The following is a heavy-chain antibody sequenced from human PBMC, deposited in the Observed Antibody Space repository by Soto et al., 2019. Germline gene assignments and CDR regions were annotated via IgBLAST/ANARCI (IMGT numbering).Heavy chain of an antibody. D-gene: IGHD1-26*01. CDR3: AREGATLMDV. CDR2: TYYRSKWYN. V-gene: IGHV6-1*01. CDR1: GDSVSSNSSA. J-gene: IGHJ6*02. Sequence: SQTLSLSFAISGDSVSSNSSAWNCIRQSPSRGLEWLGRTYYRSKWYNDYAVSVKSRITINPDTSKNQFSLQLNSVTPEDTAVYYCAREGATLMDVWGQGTTVTVSS.